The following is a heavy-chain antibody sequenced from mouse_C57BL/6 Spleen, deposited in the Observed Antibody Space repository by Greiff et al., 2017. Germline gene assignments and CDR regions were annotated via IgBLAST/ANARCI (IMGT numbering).Heavy chain of an antibody. CDR3: ARDHYDGYSWFAY. CDR2: ISDGGSYT. CDR1: GFTFSSYA. J-gene: IGHJ3*01. D-gene: IGHD2-3*01. Sequence: EVMLVESGGGLVKPGGSLKLSCAASGFTFSSYAMSWVRQTPEKRLEWVATISDGGSYTYYPDNVKGRFTISRDNAKNNLYLQMSHLKSEDTAMYYCARDHYDGYSWFAYWGQGTLVTVSA. V-gene: IGHV5-4*01.